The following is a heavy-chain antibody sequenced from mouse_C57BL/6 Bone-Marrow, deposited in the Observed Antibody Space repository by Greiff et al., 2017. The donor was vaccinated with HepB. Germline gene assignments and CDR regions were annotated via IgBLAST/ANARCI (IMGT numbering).Heavy chain of an antibody. V-gene: IGHV14-4*01. CDR3: TTWDYYGSSPYFDV. CDR1: GFNIKDDY. Sequence: EVQLVESGAELVRPGASVKLSCTASGFNIKDDYMHWVKQRPEQGLEWIGWIDPENGDTEYASKFQGKATITADTSSNTAYLQLSSLTSEDTAVYYCTTWDYYGSSPYFDVWGTGTTVTVSS. CDR2: IDPENGDT. J-gene: IGHJ1*03. D-gene: IGHD1-1*01.